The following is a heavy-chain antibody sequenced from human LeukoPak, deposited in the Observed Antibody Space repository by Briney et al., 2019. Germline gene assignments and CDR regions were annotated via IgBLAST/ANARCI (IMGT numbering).Heavy chain of an antibody. Sequence: TGGSLKLSCAASGFTFSSYSMNWVRQAPGKGLEWVSYISSSSSTIYYADSVKGRFTISRDNAKNSLYLRMNSLRDEDTAVYYCASLGIYSSSWYKGATVFDYWGQGTLVTVSS. D-gene: IGHD6-13*01. CDR2: ISSSSSTI. CDR1: GFTFSSYS. CDR3: ASLGIYSSSWYKGATVFDY. V-gene: IGHV3-48*02. J-gene: IGHJ4*02.